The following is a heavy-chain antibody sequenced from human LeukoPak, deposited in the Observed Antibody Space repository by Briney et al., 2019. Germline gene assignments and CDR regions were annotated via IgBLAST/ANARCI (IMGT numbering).Heavy chain of an antibody. CDR3: AVISSSSPAFDI. CDR1: GFTFSSYG. CDR2: IRYDGSNK. D-gene: IGHD6-6*01. J-gene: IGHJ3*02. Sequence: GGSLRLSCAASGFTFSSYGMHWVRQAPGKGLEWVAFIRYDGSNKYYADSVKGRFTISRDNSKNTLYLQMNSLRAEDTAVYYCAVISSSSPAFDIWGQGTMVTVSS. V-gene: IGHV3-30*02.